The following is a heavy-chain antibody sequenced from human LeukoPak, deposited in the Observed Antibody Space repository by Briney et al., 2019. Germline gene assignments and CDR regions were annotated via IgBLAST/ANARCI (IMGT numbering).Heavy chain of an antibody. CDR1: GGSFSGCY. Sequence: PSETLSLTCAVYGGSFSGCYWSWIRQPPGKGLEWIGEINHSGSTNYNPSLKSRVTISVDTSKNQFSLKLSSVTAADTAVYYCARVKTVCYFDYWGQGTLVTVSS. V-gene: IGHV4-34*01. D-gene: IGHD4-17*01. CDR2: INHSGST. J-gene: IGHJ4*02. CDR3: ARVKTVCYFDY.